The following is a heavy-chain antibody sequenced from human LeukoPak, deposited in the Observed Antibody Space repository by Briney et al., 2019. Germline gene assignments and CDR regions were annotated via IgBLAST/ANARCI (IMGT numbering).Heavy chain of an antibody. CDR1: GFTVSSSY. CDR3: ARRSRDAFDF. J-gene: IGHJ3*01. CDR2: IYSSGNT. V-gene: IGHV3-53*01. Sequence: PGGSLRLSCAASGFTVSSSYMSWVRQAPGKGLKWVSVIYSSGNTYYADSVKGRFTISRDNSKNTLYLQMNSLRAEDTAVYYCARRSRDAFDFWGQGTMVTVSS.